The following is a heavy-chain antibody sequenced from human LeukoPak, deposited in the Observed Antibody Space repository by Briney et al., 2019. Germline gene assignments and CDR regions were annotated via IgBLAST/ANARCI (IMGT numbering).Heavy chain of an antibody. CDR3: ARDRGDRYYYDRSQLLGL. CDR1: VCIFTNYG. Sequence: ASLRVCRKAAVCIFTNYGFNWVREAPGQALEWMGGISAHNGETNYVKKLQGRVSIASDTSTSTAYMELRSLTSDDTAVYYCARDRGDRYYYDRSQLLGLWGQGTLVTVSS. V-gene: IGHV1-18*01. D-gene: IGHD3-22*01. J-gene: IGHJ4*02. CDR2: ISAHNGET.